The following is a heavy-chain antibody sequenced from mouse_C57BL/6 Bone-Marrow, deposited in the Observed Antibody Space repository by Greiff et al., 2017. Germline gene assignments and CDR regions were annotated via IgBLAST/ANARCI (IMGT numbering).Heavy chain of an antibody. J-gene: IGHJ4*01. D-gene: IGHD1-3*01. CDR2: INPSNGGT. V-gene: IGHV1-53*01. CDR1: GYTFTSYW. Sequence: QVQLQQPGTELVKPGASVKLSCKASGYTFTSYWMHWVKQRPGQGLEWIGNINPSNGGTNYNEKFKSKATLTVAKSSSTAYMQLSSLTSEASAVYYGARLDLYCGSSGYAMDYWGQGTSVTVSS. CDR3: ARLDLYCGSSGYAMDY.